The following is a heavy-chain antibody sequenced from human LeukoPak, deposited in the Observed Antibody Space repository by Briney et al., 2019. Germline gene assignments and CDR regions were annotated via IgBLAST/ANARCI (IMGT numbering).Heavy chain of an antibody. CDR1: GFTFRNHA. CDR2: ISDDGSSK. V-gene: IGHV3-30-3*01. CDR3: ARGHSGSYWLIDY. J-gene: IGHJ4*02. D-gene: IGHD1-26*01. Sequence: GRSLRLSCAASGFTFRNHAIHWVRQAPGKGLEWVAVISDDGSSKYYADSVNGRFIISRDNSKNTLYPQMNSLRAEETAVYFCARGHSGSYWLIDYWGQGTLVIVSS.